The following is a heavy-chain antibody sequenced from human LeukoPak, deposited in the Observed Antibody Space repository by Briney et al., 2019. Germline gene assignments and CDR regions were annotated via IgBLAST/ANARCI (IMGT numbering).Heavy chain of an antibody. CDR3: ARTYSSGWHQSYFDY. D-gene: IGHD6-19*01. V-gene: IGHV3-11*03. CDR2: ISSSSSYT. J-gene: IGHJ4*02. Sequence: GGSLRLSCAASGFTFSDYYTSWIRQAPGKGLEWVSYISSSSSYTNYADSVKGRFTISRDNAKNSLYLQMNSLRAEDTAVYYCARTYSSGWHQSYFDYWGQGTLVTVSS. CDR1: GFTFSDYY.